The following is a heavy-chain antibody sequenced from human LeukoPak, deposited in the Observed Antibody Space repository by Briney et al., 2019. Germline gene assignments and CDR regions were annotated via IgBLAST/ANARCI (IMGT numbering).Heavy chain of an antibody. CDR3: ARGVSYYYDNSGHPGWYLDL. J-gene: IGHJ2*01. CDR1: GFTFNYYD. D-gene: IGHD3-22*01. Sequence: GGSLRLSCAVSGFTFNYYDMHWVRQAPGKRLEWVSAIRTTGDTHYPDSVKGRFAMSREDAKNSVHLQMNTLRAGDTAVYYCARGVSYYYDNSGHPGWYLDLWGRGTLVTVSS. V-gene: IGHV3-13*01. CDR2: IRTTGDT.